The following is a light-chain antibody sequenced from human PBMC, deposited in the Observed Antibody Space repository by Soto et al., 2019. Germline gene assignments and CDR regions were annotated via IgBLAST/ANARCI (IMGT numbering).Light chain of an antibody. Sequence: EIVLTQSPGTLSLSPGERATLSCRASQSVSSSYLAWYQQKPGQAPRLLIYGASSRATGIPDRFSGSGSGTDFILTISRLEAEDFAVYYCQQYGSSPRLTFGGGTKVEIK. CDR1: QSVSSSY. CDR3: QQYGSSPRLT. CDR2: GAS. J-gene: IGKJ4*01. V-gene: IGKV3-20*01.